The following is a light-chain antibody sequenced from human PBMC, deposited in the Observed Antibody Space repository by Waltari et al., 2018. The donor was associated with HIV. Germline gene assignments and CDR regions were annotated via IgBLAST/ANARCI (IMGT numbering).Light chain of an antibody. CDR1: SSNTGSNT. CDR3: AAWDDSLNAWV. V-gene: IGLV1-44*01. CDR2: SNN. Sequence: QSVLTQPPSASGPPGQRVTISCSGSSSNTGSNTVNWYQQLPGTAPKLLIYSNNQRPSGVPDRFSGSKSGTSASLAISGLQSEDEADYYCAAWDDSLNAWVFGGGTKLTVL. J-gene: IGLJ3*02.